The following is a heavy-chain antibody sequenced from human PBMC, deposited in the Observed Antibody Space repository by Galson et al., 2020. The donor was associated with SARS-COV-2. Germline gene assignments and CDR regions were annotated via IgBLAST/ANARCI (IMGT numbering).Heavy chain of an antibody. V-gene: IGHV1-2*04. Sequence: ASVKVSCKASGYTFTGYYMHWVRQAPGQGLEWMGWINPNSGGTNYAQKFQGWVTMTRDTSISTAYMALSRLRSDDTAVYYCARSLTTVTTEEGYYYYGMDVWGQGTTVTVSS. D-gene: IGHD4-17*01. CDR3: ARSLTTVTTEEGYYYYGMDV. CDR1: GYTFTGYY. J-gene: IGHJ6*02. CDR2: INPNSGGT.